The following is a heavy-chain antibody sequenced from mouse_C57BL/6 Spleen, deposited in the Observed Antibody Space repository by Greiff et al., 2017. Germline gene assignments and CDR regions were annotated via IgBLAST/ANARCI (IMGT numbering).Heavy chain of an antibody. CDR1: GYAFSSSW. Sequence: QVQLQQSGPELVKPGASVTISCKASGYAFSSSWMNWVKQRPGKGLEWIERIYPGDGGTNYNGKFKGKATLTADKSSSTAYMHLSSLTSEDSAVYFCARTYYSNYNAMDYWGQGTSVTVSS. CDR3: ARTYYSNYNAMDY. V-gene: IGHV1-82*01. J-gene: IGHJ4*01. D-gene: IGHD2-5*01. CDR2: IYPGDGGT.